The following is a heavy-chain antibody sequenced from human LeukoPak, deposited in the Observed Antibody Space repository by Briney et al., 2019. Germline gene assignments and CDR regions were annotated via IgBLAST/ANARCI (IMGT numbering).Heavy chain of an antibody. CDR3: ARVRSVYSSSSNLGRHFDS. D-gene: IGHD6-6*01. Sequence: PGGSLRLSCAASGFTFSSYWMHWVRQAPGKGLVWVSRINSDGSSTSYADSVKGRFTISRDNAKNTLYLQMNSLRAEDTAVYYCARVRSVYSSSSNLGRHFDSWGQGTLVTVSS. CDR1: GFTFSSYW. CDR2: INSDGSST. V-gene: IGHV3-74*01. J-gene: IGHJ4*02.